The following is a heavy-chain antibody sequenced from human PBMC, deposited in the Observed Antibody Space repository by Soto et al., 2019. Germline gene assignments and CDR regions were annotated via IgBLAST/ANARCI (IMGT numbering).Heavy chain of an antibody. V-gene: IGHV1-18*01. CDR3: ARGGYYDKVWGKMNYYGLDV. J-gene: IGHJ6*02. Sequence: ASVKVSCKASGYTFIRYGITWVRQAPGQGLEWMGWISAYNDYTNYAQKLQGRVTMTTDTSTSTVYMELRSLRSDDTAVNYCARGGYYDKVWGKMNYYGLDVWGQGTPVTVSS. D-gene: IGHD3-16*01. CDR2: ISAYNDYT. CDR1: GYTFIRYG.